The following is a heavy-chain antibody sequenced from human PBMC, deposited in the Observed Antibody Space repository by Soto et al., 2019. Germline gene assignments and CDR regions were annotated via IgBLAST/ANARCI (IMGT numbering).Heavy chain of an antibody. J-gene: IGHJ6*02. CDR1: GYSFTSYW. CDR2: IYPGDSDT. D-gene: IGHD1-1*01. CDR3: ASSLERPSTYYYYGLDV. Sequence: GESLKISCKGSGYSFTSYWIGWVRQMPGKGLEWMGIIYPGDSDTRYSPSFQGQVTISADKSISTAYLQWSSLKASDTAMYYCASSLERPSTYYYYGLDVWGQGTTVTVSS. V-gene: IGHV5-51*01.